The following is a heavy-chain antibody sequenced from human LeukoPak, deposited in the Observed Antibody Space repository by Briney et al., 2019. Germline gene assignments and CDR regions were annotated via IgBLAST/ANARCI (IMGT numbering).Heavy chain of an antibody. Sequence: GGSLRLSCTVSGFTFCDYAINWVRQAPGKGLEWVGFIRSKAFGETAEYAASVKGRFTISRDDSKSIAYLQMNSLKTEDTAVYYCTRDRGSSTLGDYWGQGTLVTVSS. J-gene: IGHJ4*02. CDR2: IRSKAFGETA. CDR1: GFTFCDYA. D-gene: IGHD7-27*01. CDR3: TRDRGSSTLGDY. V-gene: IGHV3-49*04.